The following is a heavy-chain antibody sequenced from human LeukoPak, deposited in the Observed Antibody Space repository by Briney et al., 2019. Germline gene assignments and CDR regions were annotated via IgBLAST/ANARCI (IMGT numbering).Heavy chain of an antibody. CDR3: ATIPDY. CDR1: GGSFRGYQ. V-gene: IGHV4-34*01. J-gene: IGHJ4*02. CDR2: INQNGRT. Sequence: SETLPLTCVVYGGSFRGYQWSWLRQPPGRSGEWVGGINQNGRTNYNPYLNSRVTISVDKSKSQFALELSSLTDAGTAVYDCATIPDYWGQGTLVTVSS. D-gene: IGHD2-2*02.